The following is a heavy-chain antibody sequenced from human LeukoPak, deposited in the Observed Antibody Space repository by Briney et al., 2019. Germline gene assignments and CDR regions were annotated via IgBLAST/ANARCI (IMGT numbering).Heavy chain of an antibody. J-gene: IGHJ4*02. D-gene: IGHD4-17*01. CDR1: GFSFISYG. CDR2: ISDDGRNK. Sequence: GGSLRLSCAASGFSFISYGMHWVRQAPGKGLEWVGVISDDGRNKKYADSVKGRFTISRDNSKDTLYLEMNSLRDEDTAVYYCAKRPSDYGDYVTYFGYWGQGTLVTVSS. V-gene: IGHV3-30*18. CDR3: AKRPSDYGDYVTYFGY.